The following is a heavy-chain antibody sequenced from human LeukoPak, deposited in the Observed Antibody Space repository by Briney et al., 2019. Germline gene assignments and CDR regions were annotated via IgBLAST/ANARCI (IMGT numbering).Heavy chain of an antibody. J-gene: IGHJ6*02. CDR1: RFTFSNAW. V-gene: IGHV3-15*01. CDR3: AKYGRSGYSSGMDV. CDR2: IKSKTEGGTT. D-gene: IGHD2-15*01. Sequence: GGSLRLSCAASRFTFSNAWMSWVRQAPGKGLEWVGRIKSKTEGGTTDYADSVKGRFTISRDNSKNTLYLQMNSLRVEDMAIYYCAKYGRSGYSSGMDVWGQGTTVTVSS.